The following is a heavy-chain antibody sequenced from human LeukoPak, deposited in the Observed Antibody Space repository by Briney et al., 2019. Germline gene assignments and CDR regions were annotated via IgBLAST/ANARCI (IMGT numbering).Heavy chain of an antibody. CDR2: ISSDSSYI. D-gene: IGHD4-17*01. J-gene: IGHJ4*02. Sequence: PGGSLRLSCAASGFTFSDYTMTWLRQAPGKGLEWVASISSDSSYIDYADSVKGRFTISRDNAKNSLYLQMNSLRAEDTAVYYCARDPDDYGEHYWGQGTLVTVSS. CDR3: ARDPDDYGEHY. V-gene: IGHV3-21*01. CDR1: GFTFSDYT.